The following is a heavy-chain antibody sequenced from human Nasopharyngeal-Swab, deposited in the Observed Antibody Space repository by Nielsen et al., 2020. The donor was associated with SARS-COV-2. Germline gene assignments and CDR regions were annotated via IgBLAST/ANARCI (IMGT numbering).Heavy chain of an antibody. CDR2: INSDGSSA. J-gene: IGHJ4*02. CDR3: ARDPKEYSSGWYLGGYFDY. CDR1: GFAFSSYW. V-gene: IGHV3-74*01. Sequence: GGFLRLSCAASGFAFSSYWMHWVRQAPGKGLVWVSRINSDGSSASYADSGKGRFTISRDNAKNTLYLQMNSLRAEDTAVYYCARDPKEYSSGWYLGGYFDYWGQGTLVTVSS. D-gene: IGHD6-19*01.